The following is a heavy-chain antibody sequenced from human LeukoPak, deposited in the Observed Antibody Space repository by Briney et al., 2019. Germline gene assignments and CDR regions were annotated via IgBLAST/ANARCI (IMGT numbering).Heavy chain of an antibody. CDR1: GGSFSGYY. Sequence: SETLSLTCAVYGGSFSGYYWSWIRQPPGKGLEWIGEIKHSGSTNYNPSLKSRVTSKNQFSLKLSSVTAADTAVYYCARAVAAAGSFDYWGQGTLVTVSS. CDR2: IKHSGST. J-gene: IGHJ4*02. CDR3: ARAVAAAGSFDY. D-gene: IGHD6-13*01. V-gene: IGHV4-34*01.